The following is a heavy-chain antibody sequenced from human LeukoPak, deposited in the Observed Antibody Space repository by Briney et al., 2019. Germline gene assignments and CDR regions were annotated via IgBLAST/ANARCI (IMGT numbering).Heavy chain of an antibody. J-gene: IGHJ4*02. CDR3: ARRLYDSSGYYLDY. CDR2: IYYSGSS. CDR1: GGSISSSY. D-gene: IGHD3-22*01. V-gene: IGHV4-59*01. Sequence: PSETLSLTCTVSGGSISSSYWSWIRQPPGKGLEWIGYIYYSGSSSYNPSLKSRVTISVDTSKNQFSLKVSSVTAADTAIYYCARRLYDSSGYYLDYWGQGTLVTVSS.